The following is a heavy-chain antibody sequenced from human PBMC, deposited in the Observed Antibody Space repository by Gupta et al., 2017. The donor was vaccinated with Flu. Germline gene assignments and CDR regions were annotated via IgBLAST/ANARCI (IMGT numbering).Heavy chain of an antibody. J-gene: IGHJ4*02. CDR2: INSVNGNT. V-gene: IGHV1-3*01. D-gene: IGHD2-8*01. CDR3: ARGAPYCTNDVGSWGYYFEN. CDR1: GYTFSRYA. Sequence: QVQLVQSGAEVKKPGASVKVSCKASGYTFSRYALHWVRQAPGQRLEWMGWINSVNGNTKYSQKFQGRGTITRDTPASTAYMELSSLRSEDTAVYYCARGAPYCTNDVGSWGYYFENWGQGTLVTVSS.